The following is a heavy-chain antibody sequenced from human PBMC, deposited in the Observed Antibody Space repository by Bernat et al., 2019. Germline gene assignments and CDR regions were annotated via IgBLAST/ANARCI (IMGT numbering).Heavy chain of an antibody. Sequence: QVQLQQWGAGLLKPSETLSLTCAVYGGSFSGYYWSWIRQPPGKGLEWIGEINHSGSTNYNPSLKSRVTISVDTSKNQFSLKLSSVTAADTAVYYCARDRRGYASHYYYYGMDVWGQGTTVTVSS. D-gene: IGHD2-2*01. CDR1: GGSFSGYY. J-gene: IGHJ6*02. CDR2: INHSGST. CDR3: ARDRRGYASHYYYYGMDV. V-gene: IGHV4-34*01.